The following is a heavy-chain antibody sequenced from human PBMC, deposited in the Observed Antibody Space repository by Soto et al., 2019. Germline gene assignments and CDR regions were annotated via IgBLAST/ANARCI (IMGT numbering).Heavy chain of an antibody. CDR2: INPSSGGT. D-gene: IGHD6-13*01. CDR1: GYTFTAYY. V-gene: IGHV1-2*04. CDR3: ARARGSNWYYALDI. Sequence: QVQLVQSGVEVKEPGASVKVSCKASGYTFTAYYIHWVRQAPGQGLEWMGWINPSSGGTGYAQRVQVWGAMTRDTSINTVDMELSRLTSADTAMYYCARARGSNWYYALDIWGQGTALTVSP. J-gene: IGHJ3*02.